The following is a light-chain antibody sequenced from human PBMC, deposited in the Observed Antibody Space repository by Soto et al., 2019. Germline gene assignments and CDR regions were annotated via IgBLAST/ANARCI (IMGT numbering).Light chain of an antibody. J-gene: IGLJ1*01. Sequence: TYNPSTGAVTNGHYPYWFQQKPGQDPRTLIYDTTNRHSWTPARFSGSLLGGKAALTLSGAQPEDEAESYCLLSYNGPYVSGTGTKVTVL. CDR3: LLSYNGPYV. V-gene: IGLV7-46*01. CDR1: TGAVTNGHY. CDR2: DTT.